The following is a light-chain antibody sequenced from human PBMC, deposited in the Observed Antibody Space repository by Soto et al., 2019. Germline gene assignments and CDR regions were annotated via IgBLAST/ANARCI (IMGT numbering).Light chain of an antibody. CDR1: QSITNW. J-gene: IGKJ1*01. CDR2: DAS. CDR3: QQSYSTLRT. Sequence: DIQMTQSPSTLSASVVDRVTITCRASQSITNWLAWYQQKPGKAPKLLIYDASSLESGVPSRFSGSGSGTEFTLTISSLQPEDFATYYCQQSYSTLRTFGQGTKVDIK. V-gene: IGKV1-5*01.